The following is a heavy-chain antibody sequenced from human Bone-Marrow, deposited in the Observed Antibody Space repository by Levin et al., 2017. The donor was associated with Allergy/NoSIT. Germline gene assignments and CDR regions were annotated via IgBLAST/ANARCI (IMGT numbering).Heavy chain of an antibody. J-gene: IGHJ4*02. CDR2: IYYSGST. CDR1: GGSVSSGSYY. D-gene: IGHD3-3*01. CDR3: ARVWDFWSGYYFDY. V-gene: IGHV4-61*01. Sequence: SETLSLTCTVSGGSVSSGSYYWSWIRQPPGTGLEWIGYIYYSGSTNYNPSLKSRVTISVDTSKNQFSLKLSSVTAADTAVYYCARVWDFWSGYYFDYWGQGTLVTVSS.